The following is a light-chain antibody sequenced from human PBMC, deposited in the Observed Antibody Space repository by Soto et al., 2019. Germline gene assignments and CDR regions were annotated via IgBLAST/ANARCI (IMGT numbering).Light chain of an antibody. CDR3: CSYAGSYTYV. J-gene: IGLJ1*01. Sequence: QSVLTQPRSVSGSPGQSVTISCTGTSSDVGGYNYVSWYQQHPGKAPKLMIYDVSKRPSGVPDRFSGSKSGNTASLTISGLQAEVDADYYCCSYAGSYTYVFGTGTKVTVL. V-gene: IGLV2-11*01. CDR2: DVS. CDR1: SSDVGGYNY.